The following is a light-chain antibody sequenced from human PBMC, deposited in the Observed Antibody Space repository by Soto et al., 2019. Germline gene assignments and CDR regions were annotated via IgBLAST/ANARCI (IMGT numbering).Light chain of an antibody. V-gene: IGKV3-20*01. CDR1: QSVSSSY. CDR3: QQYGNSPLT. J-gene: IGKJ4*01. CDR2: GAS. Sequence: EIVLTQSPGTLSLSPGERATLSCRASQSVSSSYLAWYQQKPGQAPRLLIYGASSRATGIPDRFSGSGSGTDFTLTIGRLEPEDFEVYYCQQYGNSPLTFGGGTKVEIK.